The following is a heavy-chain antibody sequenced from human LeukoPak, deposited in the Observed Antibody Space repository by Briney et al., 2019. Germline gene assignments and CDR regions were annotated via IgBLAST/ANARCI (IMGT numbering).Heavy chain of an antibody. J-gene: IGHJ6*03. D-gene: IGHD1-26*01. Sequence: ASVKVSCTASGYTFTVYSMHWVRQAPGQGLEWMGWINPNSGGTNYAQKFQGRVTMTRDTSISTAYMELSRLRSDDTAVYYCARGSAYSGSYYYYYYMDVWGKGTTVTVSS. CDR2: INPNSGGT. V-gene: IGHV1-2*02. CDR1: GYTFTVYS. CDR3: ARGSAYSGSYYYYYYMDV.